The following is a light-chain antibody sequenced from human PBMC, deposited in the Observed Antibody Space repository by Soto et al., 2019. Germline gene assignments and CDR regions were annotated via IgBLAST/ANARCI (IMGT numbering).Light chain of an antibody. CDR1: QSVSSSY. Sequence: VLTQSPATLSLSPGERATLSCGASQSVSSSYIAWYQQKRGQAPRRLIYGASIRATGIPDRFSGSGSGTDFTLTISRLEPEDFALYYCQQYHTSPLTFGQGTKVDIK. CDR2: GAS. V-gene: IGKV3-20*01. CDR3: QQYHTSPLT. J-gene: IGKJ1*01.